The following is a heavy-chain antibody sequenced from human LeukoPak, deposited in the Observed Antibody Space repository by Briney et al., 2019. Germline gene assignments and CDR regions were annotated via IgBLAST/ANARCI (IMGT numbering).Heavy chain of an antibody. V-gene: IGHV3-20*04. CDR2: INWNGGST. CDR1: GFTFDDYG. Sequence: GGSLRLSCAASGFTFDDYGMSWVRQAPGKGLEWVSGINWNGGSTGYADSVKGRFTISRDNAKNSLYLQMNSLRAEDTAVYYCAKDQDDFWSGPLYYFDYWGQGTLVTVSS. J-gene: IGHJ4*02. D-gene: IGHD3-3*01. CDR3: AKDQDDFWSGPLYYFDY.